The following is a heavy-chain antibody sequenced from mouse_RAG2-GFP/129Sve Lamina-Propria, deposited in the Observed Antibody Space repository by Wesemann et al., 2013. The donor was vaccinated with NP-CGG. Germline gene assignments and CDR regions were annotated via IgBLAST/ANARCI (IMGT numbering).Heavy chain of an antibody. CDR1: GFTFSSYT. CDR3: ARQLGRRYFDV. V-gene: IGHV5-9*01. Sequence: EYAGGLVKPGGSLKLSCAASGFTFSSYTMSWVRQTPEKRLEWVATISGGGGNTYYPDSVKGRFTISRDNAKNTLYLQMSSLRSEDTALYYCARQLGRRYFDVWGTGTTVTVSS. D-gene: IGHD4-1*01. CDR2: ISGGGGNT. J-gene: IGHJ1*03.